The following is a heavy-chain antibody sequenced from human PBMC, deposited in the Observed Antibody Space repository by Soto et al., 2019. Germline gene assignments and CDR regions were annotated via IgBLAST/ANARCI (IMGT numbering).Heavy chain of an antibody. CDR3: ARDLSSSSTNYFDS. V-gene: IGHV3-11*06. Sequence: GGSLRLSCAASGFTFSDYYMSWIRQAPGKGLECLSYIRSSSSYTNYADSVKGRFTISRGNAKNSLFLQMHSLRADDTAVYYCARDLSSSSTNYFDSWGQGTLGTVSS. CDR2: IRSSSSYT. CDR1: GFTFSDYY. J-gene: IGHJ4*02.